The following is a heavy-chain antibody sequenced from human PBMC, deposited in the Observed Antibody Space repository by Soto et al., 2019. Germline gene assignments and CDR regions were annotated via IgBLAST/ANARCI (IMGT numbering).Heavy chain of an antibody. D-gene: IGHD3-3*01. CDR3: ARPHDFWSGYCPD. Sequence: ASVKVSCKASGYTFTSYAMHWVRQAPGQRLEWMGWINAGNGNTKYSQKFQGRVTMTRDTSASTAYMELSSLRSEDTAVYYCARPHDFWSGYCPDWGQGTLVTVSS. CDR1: GYTFTSYA. J-gene: IGHJ4*02. V-gene: IGHV1-3*01. CDR2: INAGNGNT.